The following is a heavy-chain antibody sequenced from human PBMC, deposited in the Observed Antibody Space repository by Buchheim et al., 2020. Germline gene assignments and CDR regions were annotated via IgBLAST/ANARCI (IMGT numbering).Heavy chain of an antibody. CDR1: GYTFTSYY. V-gene: IGHV1-46*01. D-gene: IGHD6-13*01. Sequence: QVQLVQSGAEVKKPGASVKVSCKASGYTFTSYYMHWVRQAPGQGLEWMGIINPSGGSTSYAQKFQGRVTMNRDTSTSTVYMELSSLRSEDTAVYYCARSIAAAGTKGSGDYYYMDVWGKGTT. CDR2: INPSGGST. CDR3: ARSIAAAGTKGSGDYYYMDV. J-gene: IGHJ6*03.